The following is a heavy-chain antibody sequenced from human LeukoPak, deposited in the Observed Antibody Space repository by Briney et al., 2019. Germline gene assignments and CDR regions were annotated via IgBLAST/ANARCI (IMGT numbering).Heavy chain of an antibody. CDR2: IYYSGTT. D-gene: IGHD6-19*01. Sequence: SETLSLTCSVSGGSIPPSSATYAWGWVRQPPGKGLEWIGSIYYSGTTYYNPSLKSRVTISLDTSKNEFSLKLSSVTAADTSVYYCARHPRVEVADPGAPHIWGQGTMVTVSS. CDR3: ARHPRVEVADPGAPHI. V-gene: IGHV4-39*01. CDR1: GGSIPPSSATYA. J-gene: IGHJ3*02.